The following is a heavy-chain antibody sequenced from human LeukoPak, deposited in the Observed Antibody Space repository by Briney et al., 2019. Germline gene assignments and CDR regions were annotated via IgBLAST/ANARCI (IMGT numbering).Heavy chain of an antibody. CDR1: EFTFVRYA. J-gene: IGHJ4*02. V-gene: IGHV3-48*04. D-gene: IGHD1-26*01. Sequence: GGSLRLSCAASEFTFVRYAMNWVRQAPGKGLEWASYISSSSFKIGYADSVKGRFTISRDNSKNSLYLQMNSLRAEDTAVYYCAKDGYMGATRGNYWGQGTLVTVSS. CDR2: ISSSSFKI. CDR3: AKDGYMGATRGNY.